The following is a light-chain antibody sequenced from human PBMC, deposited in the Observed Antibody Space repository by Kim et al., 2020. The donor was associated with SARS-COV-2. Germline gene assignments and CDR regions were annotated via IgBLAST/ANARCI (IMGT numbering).Light chain of an antibody. J-gene: IGLJ2*01. Sequence: GQSVTISCTGTSSDVGGYNYVSWYQQYPGKAPKLMIFDVSKRPSGVPDRFSGSKSGNTASLTISGLQAEDEADYYCCSYAGSYTMIFGGGTKLTVL. CDR3: CSYAGSYTMI. V-gene: IGLV2-11*01. CDR2: DVS. CDR1: SSDVGGYNY.